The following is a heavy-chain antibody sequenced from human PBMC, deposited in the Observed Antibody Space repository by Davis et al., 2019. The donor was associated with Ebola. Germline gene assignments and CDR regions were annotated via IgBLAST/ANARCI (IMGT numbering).Heavy chain of an antibody. J-gene: IGHJ4*02. Sequence: GGSLRLSCEASGFTFSNFAMSWVRQAPGKGLEWVSAISGSGGSTYYRDSVKGRFTISRDNSRNTLYLQVNRLRAEDTAVYYCARAQFPTTSDHWGQGTLVTVSS. V-gene: IGHV3-23*01. D-gene: IGHD1-1*01. CDR3: ARAQFPTTSDH. CDR1: GFTFSNFA. CDR2: ISGSGGST.